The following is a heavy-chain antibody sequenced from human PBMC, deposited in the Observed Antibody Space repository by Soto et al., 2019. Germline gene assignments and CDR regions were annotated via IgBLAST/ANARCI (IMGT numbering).Heavy chain of an antibody. CDR3: ARVRIVGAREIYF. CDR2: ISGYNGYI. V-gene: IGHV1-18*04. J-gene: IGHJ4*02. CDR1: GYTFNRHG. D-gene: IGHD1-26*01. Sequence: QVHLVQSGGEVTKNGASVKVSCKASGYTFNRHGITWVRQAPGQGLEWMGWISGYNGYINYEQKFQGRVTLSSDPLTSTVYLELNSLRFDNSAVYYCARVRIVGAREIYFWGQGTLVTFSS.